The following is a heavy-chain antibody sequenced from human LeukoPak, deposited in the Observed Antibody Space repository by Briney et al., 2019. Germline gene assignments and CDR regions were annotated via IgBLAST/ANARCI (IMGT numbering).Heavy chain of an antibody. CDR3: PRDRFIAVVGNWFDP. Sequence: SETLSLTRIVPRGSIISYFWSWIRPPAGKGPEWIGRNYTSGSTNYNLPLKRRVTISVHKTKNQFYLMLSSVTAEDTALYCCPRDRFIAVVGNWFDPWGEGALVTVSS. J-gene: IGHJ5*02. V-gene: IGHV4-4*07. CDR1: RGSIISYF. D-gene: IGHD6-19*01. CDR2: NYTSGST.